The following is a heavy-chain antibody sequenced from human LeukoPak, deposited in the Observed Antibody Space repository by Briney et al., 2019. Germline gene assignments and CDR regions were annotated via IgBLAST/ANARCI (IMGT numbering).Heavy chain of an antibody. D-gene: IGHD3-22*01. V-gene: IGHV4-59*01. Sequence: SETLSLTCTVSGGSISSYYWSWIRQPPGKGLEWIGYIYYSGSTNYNPSLKSRVTISVDTSKNQFSLKLSSVTAADTAVYYCARLRYDSSGYYYLTSYFDYWGQGTLVTASS. J-gene: IGHJ4*02. CDR1: GGSISSYY. CDR3: ARLRYDSSGYYYLTSYFDY. CDR2: IYYSGST.